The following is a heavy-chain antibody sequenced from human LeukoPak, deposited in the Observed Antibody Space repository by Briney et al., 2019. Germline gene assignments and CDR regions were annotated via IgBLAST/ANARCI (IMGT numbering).Heavy chain of an antibody. CDR2: IGGST. J-gene: IGHJ3*02. CDR1: GYTFSNYY. CDR3: ARVRDGYNDAYDI. D-gene: IGHD5-24*01. Sequence: GASMKVSCKASGYTFSNYYIHWVRQAPGQGLEWMGIIGGSTNYAQKFQGRVTMTRDTSTSTVYMELSSLRSEDTAVYYCARVRDGYNDAYDIWGQGTMVTVHS. V-gene: IGHV1-46*01.